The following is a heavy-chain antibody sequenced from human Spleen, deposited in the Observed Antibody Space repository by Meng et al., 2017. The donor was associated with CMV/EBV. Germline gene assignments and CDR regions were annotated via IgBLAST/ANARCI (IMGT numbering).Heavy chain of an antibody. CDR1: GYMFTGYY. J-gene: IGHJ4*02. V-gene: IGHV1-2*02. D-gene: IGHD6-19*01. CDR2: INPNSGGT. Sequence: ASVKVSCKASGYMFTGYYVHWVRRAPGQGLEWMGWINPNSGGTNYAQNFQGRVTMTRDTSSSTAYLEVNSLTSDDTAVYYCARVIAVAGTAPFDYWGQGTLVTVSS. CDR3: ARVIAVAGTAPFDY.